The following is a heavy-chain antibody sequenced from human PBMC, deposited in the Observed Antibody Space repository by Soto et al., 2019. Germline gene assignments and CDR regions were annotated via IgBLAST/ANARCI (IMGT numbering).Heavy chain of an antibody. V-gene: IGHV4-31*03. Sequence: SETLSLTCTVSGGSISSGGYYWSWIRQHPGKGLEWIGYIYYSGSTYYNQSLKSRVNISVDTSKKQFSLKLSSVTAADTAVYYCARGQGYYDYVWGSYRPLSFDYWGQGTLVTVSS. J-gene: IGHJ4*02. CDR1: GGSISSGGYY. CDR3: ARGQGYYDYVWGSYRPLSFDY. D-gene: IGHD3-16*02. CDR2: IYYSGST.